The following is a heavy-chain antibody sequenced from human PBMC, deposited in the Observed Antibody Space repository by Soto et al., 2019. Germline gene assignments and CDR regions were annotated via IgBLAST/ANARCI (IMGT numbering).Heavy chain of an antibody. CDR1: GFSLSTCA. Sequence: AGGSLRLSCAASGFSLSTCAVRWVRQAPGKGLEWVSSISASGDTTHYAESVRGRFTISRDNSRNTLHLQMSSLTAEDTAIYSCAAQATGYFVPFEFWGRGTLVTVSS. V-gene: IGHV3-23*01. CDR3: AAQATGYFVPFEF. J-gene: IGHJ4*02. CDR2: ISASGDTT. D-gene: IGHD3-22*01.